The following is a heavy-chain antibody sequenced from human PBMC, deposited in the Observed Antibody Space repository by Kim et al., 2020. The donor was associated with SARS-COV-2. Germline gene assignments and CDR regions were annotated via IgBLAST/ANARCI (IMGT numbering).Heavy chain of an antibody. D-gene: IGHD2-15*01. J-gene: IGHJ4*02. Sequence: YYVDSVKGLFTVSRYNAKNSLFRQMNSRRAEDTAVYYCARDTVAGGPVFDYWGQGSLVTVSS. CDR3: ARDTVAGGPVFDY. V-gene: IGHV3-7*01.